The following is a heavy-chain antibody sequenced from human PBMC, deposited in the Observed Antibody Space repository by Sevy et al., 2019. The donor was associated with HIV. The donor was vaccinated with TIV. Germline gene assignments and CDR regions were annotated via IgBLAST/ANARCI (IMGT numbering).Heavy chain of an antibody. V-gene: IGHV4-30-2*01. D-gene: IGHD4-17*01. J-gene: IGHJ4*02. CDR3: ARAAASVTTVTHFDY. CDR2: IYHSGNT. Sequence: SETLSLTCAVSGGSISSGGYSWSWIRQPPGKGLEWIGYIYHSGNTYYNPSLKSGVTISVDRSKNQFSLKLSSVTAADTAVYYCARAAASVTTVTHFDYWGQGTLVTVSS. CDR1: GGSISSGGYS.